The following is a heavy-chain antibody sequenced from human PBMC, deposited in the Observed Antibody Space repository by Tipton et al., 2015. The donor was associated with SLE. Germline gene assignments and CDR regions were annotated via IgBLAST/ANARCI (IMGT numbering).Heavy chain of an antibody. CDR1: GGSISSSSYY. CDR2: IYYSGST. Sequence: TLSLTCTVSGGSISSSSYYWGWIRQPPGKGLEWIGSIYYSGSTYYNPSLKSRVTISVDTSKNQFSLKLSSVTAADTAVYYCARRWQLVPYYYGMDVWGQGTTVTVSS. D-gene: IGHD6-6*01. CDR3: ARRWQLVPYYYGMDV. J-gene: IGHJ6*02. V-gene: IGHV4-39*07.